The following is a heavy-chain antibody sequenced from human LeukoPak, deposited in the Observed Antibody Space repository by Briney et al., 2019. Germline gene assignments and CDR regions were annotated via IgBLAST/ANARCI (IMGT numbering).Heavy chain of an antibody. CDR2: ISGSGGST. CDR1: GFTFSSYG. CDR3: AKDRAVATISFSYFDY. D-gene: IGHD5-12*01. J-gene: IGHJ4*02. V-gene: IGHV3-23*01. Sequence: GGSLRLSCAASGFTFSSYGMSWVRQAPGKGLEWVSAISGSGGSTYYADSVKGRFTISRDNSKNTLYLQMNSLRAEDTAVYYCAKDRAVATISFSYFDYWGQGTLVTVSS.